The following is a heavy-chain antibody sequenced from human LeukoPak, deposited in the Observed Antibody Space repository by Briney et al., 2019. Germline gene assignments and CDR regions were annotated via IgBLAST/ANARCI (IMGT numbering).Heavy chain of an antibody. CDR2: INPNSGGT. CDR1: GYTFTGYY. CDR3: AREVPYSGSYHTLFDY. V-gene: IGHV1-2*06. D-gene: IGHD1-26*01. J-gene: IGHJ4*02. Sequence: ASVKVSCKASGYTFTGYYMHWVRQAPGQGLEWMGRINPNSGGTNYAQKFQGRVTMTRDTSISTAYMELSRLRSDDTAVYYCAREVPYSGSYHTLFDYWGQGTLVTVSS.